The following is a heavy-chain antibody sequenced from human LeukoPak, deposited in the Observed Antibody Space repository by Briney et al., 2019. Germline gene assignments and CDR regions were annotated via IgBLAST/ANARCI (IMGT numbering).Heavy chain of an antibody. CDR2: IIPIFGTA. D-gene: IGHD2-2*01. V-gene: IGHV1-69*13. CDR3: AKLWTSYCSSTSCYFDY. CDR1: GGTFSSYA. J-gene: IGHJ4*02. Sequence: ASVKVSCKASGGTFSSYAISWVRQAPGQGLEWMGGIIPIFGTANYAQKFQGRVTITADESTSTAYMELSSLRAEDTAVYYCAKLWTSYCSSTSCYFDYWGQGTLVTVSS.